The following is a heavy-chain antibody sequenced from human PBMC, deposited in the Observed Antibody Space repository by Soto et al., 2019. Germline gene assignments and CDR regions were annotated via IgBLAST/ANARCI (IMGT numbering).Heavy chain of an antibody. CDR1: GFTFDDYA. CDR3: AKDMNIRTPDAFDI. Sequence: GGSLRLSCAASGFTFDDYAMHWVRQAPGKGLEWVSGISWNSGSIGYADSVKGRFTISRDNAKNSLYLQMNSLRAEDTALYYCAKDMNIRTPDAFDIWGQGTMVTVSS. CDR2: ISWNSGSI. V-gene: IGHV3-9*01. J-gene: IGHJ3*02.